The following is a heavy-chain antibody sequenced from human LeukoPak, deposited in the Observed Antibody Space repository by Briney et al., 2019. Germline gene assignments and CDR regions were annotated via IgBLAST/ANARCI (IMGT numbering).Heavy chain of an antibody. D-gene: IGHD3-9*01. Sequence: SETLSLTCTVSGGSISSGSYYWSWIRQPAGKGLEWIGRIYTSGSTNYNPSLKSRVTISVDMSKNQFSLKLSSVTAADTAVYYCARAVSFVGTRYFDWPIPSDWSDPWGQGTLVTVSS. V-gene: IGHV4-61*02. CDR3: ARAVSFVGTRYFDWPIPSDWSDP. CDR2: IYTSGST. J-gene: IGHJ5*02. CDR1: GGSISSGSYY.